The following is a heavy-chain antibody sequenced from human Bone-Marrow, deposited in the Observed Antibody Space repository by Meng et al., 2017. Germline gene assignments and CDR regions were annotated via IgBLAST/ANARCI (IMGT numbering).Heavy chain of an antibody. Sequence: SVKVSCKASGGTFISYAISWVRQAPGQGLEWMGGIIHIFGTANYAQKFQGRVTITADESTSTAYMELSSLRSEDTAVYYCARGSRWLQKPGWGMDVWGQGTTVTVSS. CDR3: ARGSRWLQKPGWGMDV. V-gene: IGHV1-69*13. CDR2: IIHIFGTA. D-gene: IGHD5-24*01. CDR1: GGTFISYA. J-gene: IGHJ6*02.